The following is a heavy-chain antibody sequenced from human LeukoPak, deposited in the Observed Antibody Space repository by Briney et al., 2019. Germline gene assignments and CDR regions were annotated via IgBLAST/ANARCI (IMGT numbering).Heavy chain of an antibody. CDR3: ARVGYNWNDRANWFDP. V-gene: IGHV3-53*01. J-gene: IGHJ5*02. Sequence: GGSLRLSCAASGFTVSSNYMSWVRQAPGKGLEWVSVIYSGGSTYYADSVKGRFTISRDNSKNTLYLQMNSLRAEDTAVYYCARVGYNWNDRANWFDPWGQGTLVTVSS. CDR2: IYSGGST. CDR1: GFTVSSNY. D-gene: IGHD1-1*01.